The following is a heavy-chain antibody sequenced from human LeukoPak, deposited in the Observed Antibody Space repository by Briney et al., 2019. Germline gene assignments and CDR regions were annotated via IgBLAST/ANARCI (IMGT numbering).Heavy chain of an antibody. CDR2: IYYSGST. CDR1: GGSISSSNYY. CDR3: ARRQPYYYMDV. V-gene: IGHV4-39*01. Sequence: SETLSLTCTVSGGSISSSNYYWDWIRQPPGEGLEWVGSIYYSGSTYYNPSPKSRVTMSVDMSKNQFSLKLSSVTAADTAIYYCARRQPYYYMDVWGKGTTVTISS. J-gene: IGHJ6*03.